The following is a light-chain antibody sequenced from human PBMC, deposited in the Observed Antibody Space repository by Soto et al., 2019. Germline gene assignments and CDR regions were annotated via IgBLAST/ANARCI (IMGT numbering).Light chain of an antibody. Sequence: VLTQSQGTLSFSPGERATLYCRASQSFDNKYLAWYQQKRGQAPRLLIYGASTRAAGIPDRFSGSGSGTDFTLAISSLEPEDFEVYYCQEYGNPLFRPGTKVAIK. J-gene: IGKJ3*01. CDR2: GAS. CDR3: QEYGNPL. V-gene: IGKV3-20*01. CDR1: QSFDNKY.